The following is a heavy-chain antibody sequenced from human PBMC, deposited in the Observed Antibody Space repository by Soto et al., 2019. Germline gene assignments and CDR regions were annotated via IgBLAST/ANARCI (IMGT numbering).Heavy chain of an antibody. D-gene: IGHD2-15*01. Sequence: ASVKASCKASGYTFTSYGISWVRQAPGQVLEWMGWISAYNGNRNYPQKLQGRVTMTTVTSPSTAYMELRSLRSDDTAVYYCARDPNSVVVVAATCWFEPWGRG. CDR3: ARDPNSVVVVAATCWFEP. J-gene: IGHJ5*02. V-gene: IGHV1-18*04. CDR2: ISAYNGNR. CDR1: GYTFTSYG.